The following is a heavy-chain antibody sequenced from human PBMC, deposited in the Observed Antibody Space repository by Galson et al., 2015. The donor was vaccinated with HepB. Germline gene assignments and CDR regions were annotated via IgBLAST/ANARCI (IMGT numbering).Heavy chain of an antibody. CDR3: ARDWGYCSSTSCAEAPSRWFDP. J-gene: IGHJ5*02. CDR2: INTNTGNP. CDR1: GYTFTSYA. D-gene: IGHD2-2*01. Sequence: SVKVSCKASGYTFTSYAMNWVRQAPGQGLEWMGWINTNTGNPTYAQGFTGRFVFSLDTSVSTAYLQISSLKAEDTAVYYCARDWGYCSSTSCAEAPSRWFDPWGQGTLVTVSS. V-gene: IGHV7-4-1*02.